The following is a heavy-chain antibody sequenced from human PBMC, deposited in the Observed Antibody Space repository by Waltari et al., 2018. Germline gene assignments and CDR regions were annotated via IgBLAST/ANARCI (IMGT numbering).Heavy chain of an antibody. CDR1: GGSFSGYY. CDR2: INHSGST. V-gene: IGHV4-34*01. J-gene: IGHJ6*03. CDR3: ARGRTPRPGTTSHRGYYYYYMDV. Sequence: QVQLQQWGAGLLKPSETLSLTCAVYGGSFSGYYWSWIRQPPGKGLEWIGEINHSGSTNHNPSLKSRVTISVDTSKNQFSLKLSSVTAADTAVYYCARGRTPRPGTTSHRGYYYYYMDVWGKGTTVTVSS. D-gene: IGHD1-7*01.